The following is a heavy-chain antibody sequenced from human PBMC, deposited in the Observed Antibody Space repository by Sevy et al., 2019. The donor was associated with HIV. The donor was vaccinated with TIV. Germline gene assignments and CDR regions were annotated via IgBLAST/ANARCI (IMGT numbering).Heavy chain of an antibody. J-gene: IGHJ3*02. Sequence: ASVKVSCKASGGTFSSYAISWVRQAPGQGLAWMGGIIPIFGTANYAQKFQGRVTITADESTSTAYMELSSLRSEDTAVYYCARVTGTKTEGDAFDIWGQGTMVTVSS. CDR2: IIPIFGTA. V-gene: IGHV1-69*13. D-gene: IGHD1-20*01. CDR1: GGTFSSYA. CDR3: ARVTGTKTEGDAFDI.